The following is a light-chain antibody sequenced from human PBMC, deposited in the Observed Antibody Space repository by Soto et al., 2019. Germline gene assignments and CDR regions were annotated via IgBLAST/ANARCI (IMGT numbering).Light chain of an antibody. Sequence: QSVLTQPPSASGTPGQRVTISCSGSSSNIGSNTVNWYQQLPGTAPKLLIYSHNQRPSGVPDRFSGSKSGTSASLAISGLHAEHEAAYSCAPWDDRLDGNVRGAGTQVTV. CDR2: SHN. J-gene: IGLJ1*01. V-gene: IGLV1-44*01. CDR3: APWDDRLDGNV. CDR1: SSNIGSNT.